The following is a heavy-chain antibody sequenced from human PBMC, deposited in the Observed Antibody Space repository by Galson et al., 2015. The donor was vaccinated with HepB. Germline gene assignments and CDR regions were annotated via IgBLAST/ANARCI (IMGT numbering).Heavy chain of an antibody. Sequence: SLRLSCAASGFTFSSYAMHWVRQAPGKGLEWVAVISYDGSNKYYADSVKGRSTISRDNSKNTLYLQMNSLRAEDTAVYYCASPYSSGWYGDRRLNEYFQHWGQGTLVTVSS. V-gene: IGHV3-30*04. J-gene: IGHJ1*01. CDR3: ASPYSSGWYGDRRLNEYFQH. D-gene: IGHD6-19*01. CDR1: GFTFSSYA. CDR2: ISYDGSNK.